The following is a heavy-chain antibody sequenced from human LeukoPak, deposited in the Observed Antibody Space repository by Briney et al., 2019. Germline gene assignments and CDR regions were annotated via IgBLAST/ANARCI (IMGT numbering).Heavy chain of an antibody. V-gene: IGHV1-18*01. Sequence: ASVKVSCKASGYTFTSYYINWARQAPGQGLEWMGWISAPNGDTNYAQKFRGRVSMTTDTSTSTAYMELRSLRSDDTAVYYCARGLPEISKVGVDFWGQGTLVTVSS. CDR1: GYTFTSYY. CDR2: ISAPNGDT. CDR3: ARGLPEISKVGVDF. D-gene: IGHD2/OR15-2a*01. J-gene: IGHJ4*02.